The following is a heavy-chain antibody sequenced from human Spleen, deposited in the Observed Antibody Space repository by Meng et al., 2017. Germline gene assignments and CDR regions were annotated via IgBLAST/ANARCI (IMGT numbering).Heavy chain of an antibody. V-gene: IGHV1-3*04. CDR2: INTHNGNT. D-gene: IGHD5-24*01. J-gene: IGHJ4*02. CDR1: GYIFTNYA. Sequence: QVQLVQSGADVKKPGASVKVSCKASGYIFTNYALHWVRQAPGQRPEWMGWINTHNGNTKYSQKFQDRVTIIRDTSASTAYMEASSLRSEDTAVYYCARSWITEMANFDYWGQGTLVTVSS. CDR3: ARSWITEMANFDY.